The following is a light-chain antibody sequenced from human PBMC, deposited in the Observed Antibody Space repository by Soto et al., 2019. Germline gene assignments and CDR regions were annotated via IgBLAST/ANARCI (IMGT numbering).Light chain of an antibody. V-gene: IGLV2-23*01. CDR3: CSYAGSSTYV. CDR2: EDS. J-gene: IGLJ1*01. Sequence: QSALTQPASVSGSPGQSITISCIGTSSDFGSYNLVSWYQQHPGKAPKLMIYEDSKRPSGVSNRFSGSKSGNTASLTISGLQAEDDADYYCCSYAGSSTYVFGTGTKVTVL. CDR1: SSDFGSYNL.